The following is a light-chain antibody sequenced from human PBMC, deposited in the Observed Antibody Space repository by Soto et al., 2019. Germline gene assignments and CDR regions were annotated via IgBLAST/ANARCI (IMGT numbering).Light chain of an antibody. CDR2: AAS. CDR3: QQAYINPRT. J-gene: IGKJ1*01. CDR1: QNISVY. V-gene: IGKV1-39*01. Sequence: DIQVTRSPSSLSASVGDKVAIPCRTSQNISVYLNWYQQKPGKAPKVLIYAASTLQSGVPSRFSGSGSGADFTFTISSLEPEDFATYYCQQAYINPRTFGQGTKVDIK.